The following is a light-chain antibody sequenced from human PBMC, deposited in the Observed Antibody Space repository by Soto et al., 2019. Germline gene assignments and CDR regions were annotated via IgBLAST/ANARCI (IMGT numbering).Light chain of an antibody. CDR1: QGISSY. Sequence: IQLTQSPSSLSASVGDRVTITCRASQGISSYLAWYQQKPGKAPKLLIYAASTLQSGVPSRFSGSGSGTEFTLTISSLQPEDLATYYCQQYDTYYSFGQGTKVEIK. CDR2: AAS. J-gene: IGKJ2*03. CDR3: QQYDTYYS. V-gene: IGKV1-9*01.